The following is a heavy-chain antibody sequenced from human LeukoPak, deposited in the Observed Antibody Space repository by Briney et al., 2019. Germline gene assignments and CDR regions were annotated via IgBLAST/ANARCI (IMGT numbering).Heavy chain of an antibody. V-gene: IGHV1-2*02. CDR2: LNPNSGGT. J-gene: IGHJ4*02. Sequence: GASVKVSFKASGYTFTDYYIHWVRQAPGQGLEWMGWLNPNSGGTDSAQKFQGRVTVTRDTSISTAYMELSSLRSDDTAVYYCARDHGTVLAANSPDYWGQGTLVTVSS. CDR1: GYTFTDYY. CDR3: ARDHGTVLAANSPDY. D-gene: IGHD2-2*01.